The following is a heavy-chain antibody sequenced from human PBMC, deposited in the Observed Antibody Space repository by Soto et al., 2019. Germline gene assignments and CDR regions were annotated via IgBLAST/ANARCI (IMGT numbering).Heavy chain of an antibody. J-gene: IGHJ2*01. V-gene: IGHV1-8*01. CDR3: ARVGSGRPLYWYFAL. Sequence: QVQLVQSGAEVKKPGASVKVSCKASGYTFTSYDINWVRQATGQGLEWMGWMNPNSGNTGYAQTFQGRVTMTRNTSRSTADMELSSLRSEYTAVYYCARVGSGRPLYWYFALWGRGTLVTDSS. CDR2: MNPNSGNT. CDR1: GYTFTSYD. D-gene: IGHD6-19*01.